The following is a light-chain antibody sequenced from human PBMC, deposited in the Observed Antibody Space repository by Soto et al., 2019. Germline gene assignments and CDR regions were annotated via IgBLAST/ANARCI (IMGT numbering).Light chain of an antibody. CDR1: SSDVGGYNY. J-gene: IGLJ3*02. CDR3: NADRNSSNSV. CDR2: EVS. V-gene: IGLV2-14*01. Sequence: QSALTQPPSASGSPGQSVTISCTGTSSDVGGYNYVSWYQQHPGKAPKLMIYEVSKRPSGVPNRFSGSKSGNTASLTISGPEAEDDADCCSNADRNSSNSVFGGGTKLTVL.